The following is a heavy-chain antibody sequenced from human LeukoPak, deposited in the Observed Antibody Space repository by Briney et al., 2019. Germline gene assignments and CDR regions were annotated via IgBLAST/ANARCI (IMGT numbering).Heavy chain of an antibody. Sequence: PSETLSLTCTVSGGSISSYYWSWIRQPPGKGLEWIGYIYYSGSTNYNPSLKSRVTISVDTSKNQFSLKVNSVTAADTAVYYCARGAIFEEYYFDYWGQGTLVTVSS. D-gene: IGHD3-3*01. CDR3: ARGAIFEEYYFDY. J-gene: IGHJ4*02. CDR1: GGSISSYY. CDR2: IYYSGST. V-gene: IGHV4-59*01.